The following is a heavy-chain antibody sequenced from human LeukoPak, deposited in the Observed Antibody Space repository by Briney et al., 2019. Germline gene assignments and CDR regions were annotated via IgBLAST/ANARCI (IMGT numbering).Heavy chain of an antibody. CDR1: GYSISSGYY. Sequence: SETLSLTCAVSGYSISSGYYWGWIRQPPGKGLEWIGSIYHSGSTYYNPSLKSRVTISIDTSKNQFSLKLSSVTAADTAVYYCARHNRPATDDFWSGYYFRILSPFDYWGQGTLVTVSS. J-gene: IGHJ4*02. V-gene: IGHV4-38-2*01. CDR3: ARHNRPATDDFWSGYYFRILSPFDY. D-gene: IGHD3-3*01. CDR2: IYHSGST.